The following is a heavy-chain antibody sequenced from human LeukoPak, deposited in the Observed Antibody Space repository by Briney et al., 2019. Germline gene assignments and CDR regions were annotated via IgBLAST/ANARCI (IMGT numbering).Heavy chain of an antibody. CDR2: IYTSGST. CDR3: AREDIAVAGTVDY. Sequence: SETLSLTCTVSGGSISSGSYYWRWIRQPAGKGLEWIGRIYTSGSTNYNPSLKSRVTISVDTSKNQFSLKLSSVTAADTAVYYCAREDIAVAGTVDYWGQGTLVTVSS. CDR1: GGSISSGSYY. D-gene: IGHD6-19*01. V-gene: IGHV4-61*02. J-gene: IGHJ4*02.